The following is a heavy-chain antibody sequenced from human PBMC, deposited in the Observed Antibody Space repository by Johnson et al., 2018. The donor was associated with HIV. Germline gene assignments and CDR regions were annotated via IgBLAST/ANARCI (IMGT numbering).Heavy chain of an antibody. V-gene: IGHV3-66*01. CDR1: GFTVSSNY. CDR2: IYSGGST. Sequence: VQLVESGGGLVQPGGSLRLSCAASGFTVSSNYMSWVRQAPGKGLEWVSVIYSGGSTYYADSVKGRFTISRDNSKNSLYLQMNSLRAEDTAVYYCASDRPPLMGEDAFDIWGQGTMVTVSS. CDR3: ASDRPPLMGEDAFDI. D-gene: IGHD2-21*01. J-gene: IGHJ3*02.